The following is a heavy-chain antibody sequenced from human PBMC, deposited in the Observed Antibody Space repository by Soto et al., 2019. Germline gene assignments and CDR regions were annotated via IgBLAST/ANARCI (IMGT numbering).Heavy chain of an antibody. CDR1: GFNFSSYG. CDR3: ARDQTDSGGYSVT. J-gene: IGHJ5*02. CDR2: IWYDGSNE. D-gene: IGHD3-22*01. V-gene: IGHV3-33*01. Sequence: SGGSLRLSCEASGFNFSSYGIHWVRQAPGKGLEWVAIIWYDGSNEYYADSVKGRFTISRDNSKNTAYLQVSKLRDEDTAVYFCARDQTDSGGYSVTWGQGTLVTVSS.